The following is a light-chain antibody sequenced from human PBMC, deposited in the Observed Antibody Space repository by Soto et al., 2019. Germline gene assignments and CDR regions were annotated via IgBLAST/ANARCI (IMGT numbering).Light chain of an antibody. J-gene: IGKJ4*01. CDR1: QDSSIW. V-gene: IGKV1-5*03. CDR3: KLYRTYPLT. Sequence: DIQMTQSLSTLSASVGDRVTITCRDSQDSSIWLAWYQQKPGRAPNLLIYKASSLESGVPSRFSGSGSGTEFTLPISSLQPDDFATYYCKLYRTYPLTFGGGTQVE. CDR2: KAS.